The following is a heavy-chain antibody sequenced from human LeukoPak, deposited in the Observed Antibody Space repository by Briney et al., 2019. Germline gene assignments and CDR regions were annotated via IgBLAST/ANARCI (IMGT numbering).Heavy chain of an antibody. J-gene: IGHJ6*02. CDR3: ARGAIFGGTTRGYGMDV. CDR2: MNPKSGDT. CDR1: GYTFTIYD. V-gene: IGHV1-8*01. Sequence: ASVKVSCKASGYTFTIYDINWVRQAPGQGLEWVGWMNPKSGDTVYAQNFQGGVTMTRDISIGTAYMELDSLRSEDTAVYYCARGAIFGGTTRGYGMDVWGQGTTVTVSS. D-gene: IGHD3-3*01.